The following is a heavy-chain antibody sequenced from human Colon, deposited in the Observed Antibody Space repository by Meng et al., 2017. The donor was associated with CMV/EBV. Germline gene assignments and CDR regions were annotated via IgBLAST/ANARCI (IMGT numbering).Heavy chain of an antibody. CDR1: GYTLSSYH. CDR3: ARGAEYYYDSSGPLY. Sequence: SCKASGYTLSSYHMHWVRQAPGKGLEWVSSISSSSSYIYYADSVKGRFTISSDNAKNSLYLQMNSLRAEDTAVYYCARGAEYYYDSSGPLYWGQGTLVTVSS. D-gene: IGHD3-22*01. V-gene: IGHV3-21*01. CDR2: ISSSSSYI. J-gene: IGHJ4*02.